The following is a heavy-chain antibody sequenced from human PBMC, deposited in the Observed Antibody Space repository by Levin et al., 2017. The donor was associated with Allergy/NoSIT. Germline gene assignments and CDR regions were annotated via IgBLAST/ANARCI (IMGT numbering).Heavy chain of an antibody. D-gene: IGHD2-15*01. V-gene: IGHV5-51*01. CDR2: IYPGDSDT. Sequence: KVSCKGSGYSFTTYWIAWVRQMPGKGLEWMGIIYPGDSDTRYSPSFQGQVTISADKSISTAYLQWSSLKASDTAIYYCARAWRCSGGSCYPDYWGQGTLVTVSS. J-gene: IGHJ4*02. CDR1: GYSFTTYW. CDR3: ARAWRCSGGSCYPDY.